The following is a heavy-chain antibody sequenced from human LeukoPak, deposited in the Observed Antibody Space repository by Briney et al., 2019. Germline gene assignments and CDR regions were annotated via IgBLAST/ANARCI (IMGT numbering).Heavy chain of an antibody. CDR1: GFTLRSYS. CDR2: ISSSGNTM. J-gene: IGHJ4*02. CDR3: AKVQIAAPGKREDY. Sequence: PGGSLRLSCAASGFTLRSYSMNWVRQAPGKGLEWISYISSSGNTMYYAASVKGRFTISRDNSKNTLYLHMNSLRAEDTAVYYCAKVQIAAPGKREDYWGQGTLVTVSS. V-gene: IGHV3-48*01. D-gene: IGHD6-13*01.